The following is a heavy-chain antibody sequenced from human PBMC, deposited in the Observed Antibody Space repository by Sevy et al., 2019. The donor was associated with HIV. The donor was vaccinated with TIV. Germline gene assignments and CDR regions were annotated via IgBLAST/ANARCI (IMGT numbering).Heavy chain of an antibody. D-gene: IGHD1-26*01. Sequence: SQTLSLTCAISGDSVSSNSAAWNWIRQSPSRGLEWLGRTYYRYKWYNDYAVSVKSRITLNPDTSKNQFSLQLNAVTPEDTAVYYCARDRCELLHNYFDYWGQGTLVTVSS. V-gene: IGHV6-1*01. CDR3: ARDRCELLHNYFDY. J-gene: IGHJ4*02. CDR1: GDSVSSNSAA. CDR2: TYYRYKWYN.